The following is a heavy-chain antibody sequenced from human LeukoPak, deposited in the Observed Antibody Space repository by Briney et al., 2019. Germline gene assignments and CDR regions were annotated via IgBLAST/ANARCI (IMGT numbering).Heavy chain of an antibody. J-gene: IGHJ4*02. Sequence: GGSLRLSCAASGFTFSRYGMHWVRQAPGKGLEWVTAISYDGSNKYYADSVKGRFTISRDNSKNTLYVQMNSLRAEDTAVYYCAKARSGSLDYWGQGTLVTVSS. CDR3: AKARSGSLDY. D-gene: IGHD1-26*01. CDR2: ISYDGSNK. V-gene: IGHV3-30*04. CDR1: GFTFSRYG.